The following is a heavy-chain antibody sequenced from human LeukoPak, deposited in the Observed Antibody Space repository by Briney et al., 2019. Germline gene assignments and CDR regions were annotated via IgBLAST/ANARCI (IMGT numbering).Heavy chain of an antibody. J-gene: IGHJ5*02. CDR2: INTNTGNP. CDR3: ARDGLFGYCSSTSCPRVVMWFDP. V-gene: IGHV7-4-1*02. D-gene: IGHD2-2*03. CDR1: GYTFTSYA. Sequence: ASVKVSCKASGYTFTSYAMNWVRQAPGQGLEWIGWINTNTGNPKYAQGFTGRFVFSLDTSVSTAYLQISSLKAEDTAVYYCARDGLFGYCSSTSCPRVVMWFDPWGQGTLVTVSS.